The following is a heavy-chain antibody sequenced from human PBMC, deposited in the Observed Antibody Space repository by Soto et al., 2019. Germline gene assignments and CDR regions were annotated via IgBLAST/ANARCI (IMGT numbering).Heavy chain of an antibody. D-gene: IGHD6-6*01. J-gene: IGHJ4*02. CDR1: GYSFTSYW. CDR2: IYPGDSDT. CDR3: AIGTHLAMSSSSDLYFDY. V-gene: IGHV5-51*01. Sequence: GESLKISCKGSGYSFTSYWIGWVRQMPGKGLEWMGIIYPGDSDTRYSPSFQGQVTISADKSISTAYLQWSSLKASDTAMYYCAIGTHLAMSSSSDLYFDYWGQGTLVTVSS.